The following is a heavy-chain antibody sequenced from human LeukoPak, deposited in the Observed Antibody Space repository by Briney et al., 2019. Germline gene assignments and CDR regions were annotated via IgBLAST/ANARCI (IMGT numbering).Heavy chain of an antibody. CDR2: TYYRSKWYN. Sequence: SQTLSLTCALSRDSVSRNWIRQSPSRGLEWLGRTYYRSKWYNDYAVSVKSRITINPDTSKNQFSLQLNSVTPEDTGVYYCASTGYSSSWYDAFDIWGQGTMVTVSS. CDR1: RDSVS. V-gene: IGHV6-1*01. J-gene: IGHJ3*02. D-gene: IGHD6-13*01. CDR3: ASTGYSSSWYDAFDI.